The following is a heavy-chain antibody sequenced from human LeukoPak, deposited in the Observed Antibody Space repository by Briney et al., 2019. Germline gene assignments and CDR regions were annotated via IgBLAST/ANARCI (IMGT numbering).Heavy chain of an antibody. V-gene: IGHV3-48*01. Sequence: GGSLRLSCAASGFTFSSYSMNWVRQAPGKGLEWVSYISSSSTIYYADSVKGRFTISRDNAKNTLYLQMNSLRAEDTAVYYCARSGYSYGYGGYYYYMDVWGKGTTVTVSS. CDR2: ISSSSTI. D-gene: IGHD5-18*01. CDR1: GFTFSSYS. J-gene: IGHJ6*03. CDR3: ARSGYSYGYGGYYYYMDV.